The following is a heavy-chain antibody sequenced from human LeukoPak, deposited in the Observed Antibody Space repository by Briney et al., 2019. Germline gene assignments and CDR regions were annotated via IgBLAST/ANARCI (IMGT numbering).Heavy chain of an antibody. CDR3: ARQRQDYDILTGYALSVFDY. Sequence: PSETLSLTCTVSGGSVSSGSYYWSWIRQPPGKGLEWIGYIYYSGSTNYNPSLKSRVTISVDTSKNQFSLKLSSVTAADTAVYYCARQRQDYDILTGYALSVFDYWGQGTLVTVSS. D-gene: IGHD3-9*01. CDR2: IYYSGST. J-gene: IGHJ4*02. CDR1: GGSVSSGSYY. V-gene: IGHV4-61*01.